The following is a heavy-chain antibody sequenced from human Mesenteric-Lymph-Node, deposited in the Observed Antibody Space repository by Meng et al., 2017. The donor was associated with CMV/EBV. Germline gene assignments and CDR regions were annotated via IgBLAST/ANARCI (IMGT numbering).Heavy chain of an antibody. V-gene: IGHV3-11*04. J-gene: IGHJ5*02. D-gene: IGHD6-13*01. Sequence: GGSLRLSCAASGFIFSDYYMNWIRQAPGKGLECVSYISSSGSSIYYADSVKGRFTISRDNAKNSLYLQMNSLRAEDTAVYYCARGPRPYSSSGLFDPWGQGTLVTVSS. CDR1: GFIFSDYY. CDR3: ARGPRPYSSSGLFDP. CDR2: ISSSGSSI.